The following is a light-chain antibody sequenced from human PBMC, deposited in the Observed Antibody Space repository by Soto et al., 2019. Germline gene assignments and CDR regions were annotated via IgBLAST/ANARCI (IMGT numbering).Light chain of an antibody. J-gene: IGKJ2*01. CDR1: QSVSNNY. CDR2: GAS. Sequence: EIVLTQSPGTLSLSPGERATLSCRASQSVSNNYLAWYQQKPGQAPRLLIYGASNRPTGIPDMFSGSGSGTDFTLTISRLEPEDFAVYYCQQYGSSPATFGQGTNLEIK. V-gene: IGKV3-20*01. CDR3: QQYGSSPAT.